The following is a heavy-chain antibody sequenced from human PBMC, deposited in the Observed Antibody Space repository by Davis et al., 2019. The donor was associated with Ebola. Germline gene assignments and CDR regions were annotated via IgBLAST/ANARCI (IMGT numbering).Heavy chain of an antibody. CDR1: GFTFSSYS. V-gene: IGHV3-30*03. CDR2: ISYDGSNK. Sequence: PGGSLRLSCAASGFTFSSYSMNWVRQAPGKGLEWVAVISYDGSNKYYADSVKGRFTISRDNSKNTLYLQMNSLRAEDTAVYYCARDPTSGSYDYYGMDVWGQGTTVTVSS. CDR3: ARDPTSGSYDYYGMDV. D-gene: IGHD1-26*01. J-gene: IGHJ6*02.